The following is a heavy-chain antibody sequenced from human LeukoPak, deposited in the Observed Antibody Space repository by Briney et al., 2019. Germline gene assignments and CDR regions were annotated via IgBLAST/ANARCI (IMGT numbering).Heavy chain of an antibody. J-gene: IGHJ4*02. V-gene: IGHV4-34*01. CDR2: INQSGST. D-gene: IGHD5-18*01. Sequence: PSETLSLTCAVYGGSFSGYYWSWIRQPPGKGLEWIGEINQSGSTNYNPSLKSRVTISVDTSKNQFSLKLSSVTAADTAVYYCARVLTPGYSYGYDYWGQGTLVTVSS. CDR3: ARVLTPGYSYGYDY. CDR1: GGSFSGYY.